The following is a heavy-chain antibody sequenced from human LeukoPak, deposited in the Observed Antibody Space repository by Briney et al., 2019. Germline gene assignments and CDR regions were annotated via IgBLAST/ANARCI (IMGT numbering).Heavy chain of an antibody. V-gene: IGHV3-48*01. Sequence: GGSLRLSCAASGFTFSSYWMSWVRQAPGKGRGWISYISSSSSTIYYADSVKGRLTISRDNAKNSLYLQMNSLRAEDTAVYYCAELGITMIGGVWGKGTTVTISS. J-gene: IGHJ6*04. CDR2: ISSSSSTI. CDR3: AELGITMIGGV. CDR1: GFTFSSYW. D-gene: IGHD3-10*02.